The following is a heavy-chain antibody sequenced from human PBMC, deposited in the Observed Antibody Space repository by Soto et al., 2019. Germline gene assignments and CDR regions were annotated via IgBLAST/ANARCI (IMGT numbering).Heavy chain of an antibody. Sequence: ASVKVSCKASGFTFTSSAVQWVRQARGQRLEWIGWIVVGSGNTNYAQKFQERVTITRDMSTSTAYMELSSLRSEDTAVYYCAASAYCSSTSCYLELPDYWGQGTLVTVSS. D-gene: IGHD2-2*01. CDR1: GFTFTSSA. J-gene: IGHJ4*02. CDR2: IVVGSGNT. CDR3: AASAYCSSTSCYLELPDY. V-gene: IGHV1-58*01.